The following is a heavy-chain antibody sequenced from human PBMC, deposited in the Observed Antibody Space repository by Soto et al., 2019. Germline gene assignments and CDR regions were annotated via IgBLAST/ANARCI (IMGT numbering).Heavy chain of an antibody. CDR3: GRDTPGRQLGGNFYYALDF. CDR1: GDTFSSFA. J-gene: IGHJ6*01. CDR2: IIPVFRTP. V-gene: IGHV1-69*12. D-gene: IGHD2-15*01. Sequence: QVQLVQSGAEVKKPGSSVKVSCKASGDTFSSFAISWVRQAPGQGFEWMGGIIPVFRTPDYAQKFQGRVTVAADESKTTAKLELSSLRSDDTAVYYCGRDTPGRQLGGNFYYALDFWGQGTAVIVSS.